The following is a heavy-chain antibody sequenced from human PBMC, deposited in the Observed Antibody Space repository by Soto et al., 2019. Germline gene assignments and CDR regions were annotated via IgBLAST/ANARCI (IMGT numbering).Heavy chain of an antibody. D-gene: IGHD6-19*01. V-gene: IGHV1-69*13. CDR2: IIPIFGTA. Sequence: GASVKVSCKASGGTFSSYAISWVRQAPGQGLEWMGGIIPIFGTANYAQKFQGRVTITADESTSTAYMELSSLRSEDTAVYYCAGENPSGWRFDYWGQGTLVTVSS. CDR3: AGENPSGWRFDY. CDR1: GGTFSSYA. J-gene: IGHJ4*02.